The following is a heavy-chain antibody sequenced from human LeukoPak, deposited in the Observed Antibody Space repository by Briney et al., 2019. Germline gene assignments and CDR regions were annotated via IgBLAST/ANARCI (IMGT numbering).Heavy chain of an antibody. CDR3: AKDDRYDFWSGYSNY. J-gene: IGHJ4*02. Sequence: SETLSLTCTVSGGSISSYYWSWIRQPPGKGLEWIGYIYYSGSTNYNPSLKSRVTISVDTSKNQFSLKLSSVTAADTAVYYCAKDDRYDFWSGYSNYWGQGTLVTVSS. CDR2: IYYSGST. V-gene: IGHV4-59*01. CDR1: GGSISSYY. D-gene: IGHD3-3*01.